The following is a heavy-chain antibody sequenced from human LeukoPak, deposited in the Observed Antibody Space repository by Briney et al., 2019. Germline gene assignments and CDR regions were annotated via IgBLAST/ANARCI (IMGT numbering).Heavy chain of an antibody. J-gene: IGHJ4*02. V-gene: IGHV4-30-2*01. CDR1: GGSISSGGYS. D-gene: IGHD2-15*01. Sequence: PSETLSLACAVSGGSISSGGYSWGWIRQPPGKGLEWIGYIYHSGSTYYNPSLKSRVTISVDRSTNQFSLKLSSVTAADTAVYYCATSSVMSGSLDHWGQGTLVTVSS. CDR2: IYHSGST. CDR3: ATSSVMSGSLDH.